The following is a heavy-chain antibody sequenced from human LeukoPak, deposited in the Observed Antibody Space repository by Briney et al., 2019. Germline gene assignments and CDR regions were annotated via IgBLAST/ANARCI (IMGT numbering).Heavy chain of an antibody. CDR1: GRFISSGGYY. D-gene: IGHD1-20*01. J-gene: IGHJ4*02. V-gene: IGHV4-31*03. CDR2: IYNSEST. CDR3: ARVTGSSQFDY. Sequence: SETLSLTCTVSGRFISSGGYYWSWIRQHPGKGLEWLGYIYNSESTYYNPSLKSRVTISVDTSKNQFFLKLSSVTAADTAVYYCARVTGSSQFDYWGQGTLVTVSS.